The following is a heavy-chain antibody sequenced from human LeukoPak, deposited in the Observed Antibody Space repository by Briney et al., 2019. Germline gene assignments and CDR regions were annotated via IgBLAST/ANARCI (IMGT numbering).Heavy chain of an antibody. D-gene: IGHD2-21*02. CDR2: INAGNGNT. CDR3: ASQGLYCGGDCYPGSDYFDY. Sequence: ASVKVSCKASGYTFTSYAMHWVRQAPGQRLEWMGWINAGNGNTKYSQKFQGRVTITRDTSASTAYMELSSLRSEDTAVYYCASQGLYCGGDCYPGSDYFDYWGQGTLVTVSS. CDR1: GYTFTSYA. V-gene: IGHV1-3*01. J-gene: IGHJ4*02.